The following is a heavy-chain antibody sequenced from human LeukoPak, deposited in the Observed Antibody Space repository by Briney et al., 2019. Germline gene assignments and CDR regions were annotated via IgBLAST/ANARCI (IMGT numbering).Heavy chain of an antibody. CDR1: GGSFSGYY. Sequence: PSETLSLTCAVSGGSFSGYYWSWIRQPPGKGLEWIGEINHSGSTNYNPSLKSRVTISVDTSKNQFSLKLSSVTAADTAVYYCARAPGYDILTGYYSIAHDYWGQGTLVTVSS. CDR2: INHSGST. CDR3: ARAPGYDILTGYYSIAHDY. V-gene: IGHV4-34*01. D-gene: IGHD3-9*01. J-gene: IGHJ4*02.